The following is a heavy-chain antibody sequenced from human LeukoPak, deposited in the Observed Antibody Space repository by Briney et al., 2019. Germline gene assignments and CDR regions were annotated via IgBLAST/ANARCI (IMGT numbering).Heavy chain of an antibody. D-gene: IGHD1-14*01. CDR3: ARLAEGTGDY. CDR2: INHSGST. CDR1: GGSFSGYY. J-gene: IGHJ4*02. Sequence: SETLSLTCAVYGGSFSGYYWSWIRQPPGKGLEWIGEINHSGSTNYNPSLKSRVTISVDTSKNQFSLKLNSVTAADTAVYYCARLAEGTGDYWGQGTLVTVSS. V-gene: IGHV4-34*01.